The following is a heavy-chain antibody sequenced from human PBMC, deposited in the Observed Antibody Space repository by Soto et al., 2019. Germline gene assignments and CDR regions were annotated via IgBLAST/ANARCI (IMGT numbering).Heavy chain of an antibody. J-gene: IGHJ4*02. V-gene: IGHV3-21*01. CDR3: ARDLALAGNY. CDR2: ISSTSSYT. Sequence: GGSLRLSCAASGFTFSSYAMNWVRQTQEKGLEWVSSISSTSSYTHYSDSVKGRCTISRDNANNSLFLQMNSLRAEDTATYYCARDLALAGNYWGQGVLVTVSS. D-gene: IGHD6-19*01. CDR1: GFTFSSYA.